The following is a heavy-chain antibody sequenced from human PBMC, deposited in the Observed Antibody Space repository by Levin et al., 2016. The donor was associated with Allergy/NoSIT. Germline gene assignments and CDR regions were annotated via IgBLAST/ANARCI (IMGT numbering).Heavy chain of an antibody. CDR3: AKVLRFLRAPGYYYYYGMDV. Sequence: SLKISCAASGFTFSSYGMHWVRQAPGKGLEWVAVISYDGSNKYYADSVKGRFTISRDNSKNTLYLQMNSLRAEDTAVYYCAKVLRFLRAPGYYYYYGMDVWGQGTTVTVSS. D-gene: IGHD2-21*01. CDR1: GFTFSSYG. J-gene: IGHJ6*02. CDR2: ISYDGSNK. V-gene: IGHV3-30*18.